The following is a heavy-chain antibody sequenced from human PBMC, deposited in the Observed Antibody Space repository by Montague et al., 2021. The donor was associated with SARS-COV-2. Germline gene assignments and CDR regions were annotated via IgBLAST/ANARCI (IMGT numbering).Heavy chain of an antibody. D-gene: IGHD6-13*01. J-gene: IGHJ6*02. CDR3: ARVGRQQLVRLSGMDV. V-gene: IGHV4-39*07. Sequence: PALVKPTQTLTLTCTFSGFSLNTVGVGVGWIRQPPGKGLEWIGSIYYSGSTYYNPSLKSRVTISVDTSKNQFSLKLSSVTAADTAVYYCARVGRQQLVRLSGMDVWGQGTTVTVSS. CDR1: GFSLNTVGVG. CDR2: IYYSGST.